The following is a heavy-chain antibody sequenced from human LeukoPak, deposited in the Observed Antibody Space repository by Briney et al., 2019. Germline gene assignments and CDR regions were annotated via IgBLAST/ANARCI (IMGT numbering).Heavy chain of an antibody. J-gene: IGHJ6*02. CDR3: AREMVIAAAGVYYYYGMDV. CDR2: IYYSRST. D-gene: IGHD6-13*01. Sequence: SETLSLTCTVSGGSISSYYWSWIRQPPGKGLEWIGYIYYSRSTNYNPSLKSRVTISVDTSKNQFSLKLSSVTAADTAVYYCAREMVIAAAGVYYYYGMDVWGQGTTVTVSS. CDR1: GGSISSYY. V-gene: IGHV4-59*01.